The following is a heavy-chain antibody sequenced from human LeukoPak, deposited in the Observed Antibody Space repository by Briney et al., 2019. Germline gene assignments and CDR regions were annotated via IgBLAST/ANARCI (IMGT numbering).Heavy chain of an antibody. Sequence: SETLSLTCTVSGGSINPYYWSWIRQPPGKGLEWVGYVYYSGSTNYNPSLGSRVSIAVDTSNNQFSLTLNSVTAADTAVYYCAREVYYDSRPGFDPWGQGTLVTVSS. CDR3: AREVYYDSRPGFDP. D-gene: IGHD3-22*01. J-gene: IGHJ5*02. CDR2: VYYSGST. CDR1: GGSINPYY. V-gene: IGHV4-59*01.